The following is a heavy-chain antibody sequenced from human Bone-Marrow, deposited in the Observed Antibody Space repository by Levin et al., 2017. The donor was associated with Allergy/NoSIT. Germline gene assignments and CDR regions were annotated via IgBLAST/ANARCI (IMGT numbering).Heavy chain of an antibody. D-gene: IGHD3-10*01. CDR3: AKGFGMSLAGEFDD. V-gene: IGHV3-30*18. J-gene: IGHJ4*02. Sequence: GGSLRLSCEASGFTFDRYGIHWVRQAPDKGLEWVAVVSNNVNTKYYAESVRGRFAISRDNSKNTVFLQMNSLRVEDTALYFCAKGFGMSLAGEFDDWGQGTMVIVSS. CDR1: GFTFDRYG. CDR2: VSNNVNTK.